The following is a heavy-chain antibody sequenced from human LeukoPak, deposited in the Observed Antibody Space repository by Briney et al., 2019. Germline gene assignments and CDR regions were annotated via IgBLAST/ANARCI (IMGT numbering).Heavy chain of an antibody. CDR1: GYTLTELS. CDR2: INPNSGGT. CDR3: GRDPDYYDSSGYYYTHMDV. Sequence: ASVKVSCKVSGYTLTELSMHWVRQAPGQGLEWIGWINPNSGGTNYAQKFQGRVTMTRDTSISTAYMELSRLRSDDTAGYYCGRDPDYYDSSGYYYTHMDVWGKGTTVTVSS. J-gene: IGHJ6*03. D-gene: IGHD3-22*01. V-gene: IGHV1-2*02.